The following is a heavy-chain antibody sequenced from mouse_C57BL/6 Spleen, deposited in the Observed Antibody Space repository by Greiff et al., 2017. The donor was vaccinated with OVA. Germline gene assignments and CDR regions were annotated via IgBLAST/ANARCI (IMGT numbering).Heavy chain of an antibody. J-gene: IGHJ1*03. CDR3: TRNMVTTTDFDV. V-gene: IGHV1-80*01. CDR2: IYPGDGDT. CDR1: GYAFSSYW. Sequence: QVQLQQSGAELVKPGASVKISCKASGYAFSSYWMNWVKQRPGKGLEWIGQIYPGDGDTNYNGKFKGKATLTADKSSSTAYMQLSSLTSEDSAVYLCTRNMVTTTDFDVWGTGTTVTVSS. D-gene: IGHD2-2*01.